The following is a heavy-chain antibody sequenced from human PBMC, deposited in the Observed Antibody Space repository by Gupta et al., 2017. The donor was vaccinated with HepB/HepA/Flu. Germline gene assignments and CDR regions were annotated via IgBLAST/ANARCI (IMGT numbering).Heavy chain of an antibody. V-gene: IGHV3-7*01. D-gene: IGHD3-10*01. CDR1: GISFSRYW. Sequence: EVQLVESGGGLVQPGGYLRLSCAASGISFSRYWMSWVRQAPGKGLEWVANINKDGSEKKYADSVKGRFTISRDNAKNSLFLQMNSLRAEETAVYYCASKNTMDGWLDPWGQGTLVTVSS. J-gene: IGHJ5*02. CDR3: ASKNTMDGWLDP. CDR2: INKDGSEK.